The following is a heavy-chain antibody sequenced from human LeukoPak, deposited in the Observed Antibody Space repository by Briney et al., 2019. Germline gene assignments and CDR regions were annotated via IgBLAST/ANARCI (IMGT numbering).Heavy chain of an antibody. CDR2: ITWNSGNI. CDR3: ARDNWVDC. Sequence: GGSLRLSCAASGFTFDDYAMHWVRQAPGKGLEWVSGITWNSGNIGYADSVKGRFTISRDNAKNSLYLQMNSLKVEDTAIYYCARDNWVDCWGQGTLVTVSS. CDR1: GFTFDDYA. V-gene: IGHV3-9*01. J-gene: IGHJ5*01.